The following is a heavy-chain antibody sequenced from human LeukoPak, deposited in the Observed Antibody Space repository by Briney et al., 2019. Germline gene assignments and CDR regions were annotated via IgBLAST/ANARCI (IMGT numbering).Heavy chain of an antibody. J-gene: IGHJ4*02. Sequence: PSQTLSLTCTVSGGSISSGSYYWSWIRQPAGKGLEWIGRIYTSGSTNYNPSLKSRVTISVDTSKNQFSLKLSSVTAADTAVYYCARTKVTQYYYGSGSVPLWFDYWGQGTLVTVSS. CDR1: GGSISSGSYY. V-gene: IGHV4-61*02. CDR3: ARTKVTQYYYGSGSVPLWFDY. CDR2: IYTSGST. D-gene: IGHD3-10*01.